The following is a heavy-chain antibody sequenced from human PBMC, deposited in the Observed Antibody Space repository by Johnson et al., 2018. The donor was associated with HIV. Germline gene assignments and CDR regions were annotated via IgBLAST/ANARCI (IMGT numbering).Heavy chain of an antibody. CDR2: IKQDGSGK. CDR1: GFTFSSYW. J-gene: IGHJ3*02. CDR3: ARATAYGGRVDAFDI. Sequence: VQLVESGGGLVQPGGSLRLSCAASGFTFSSYWMSWVRQAPGKGLEWVAKIKQDGSGKYYVDYVKGRITISRDNAKNSLDLQMNRLRDEDTASYYCARATAYGGRVDAFDIWGQGTMVTVSS. V-gene: IGHV3-7*03. D-gene: IGHD4-23*01.